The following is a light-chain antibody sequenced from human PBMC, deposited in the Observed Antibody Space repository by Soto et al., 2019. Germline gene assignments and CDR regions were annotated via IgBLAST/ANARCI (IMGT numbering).Light chain of an antibody. J-gene: IGKJ2*01. V-gene: IGKV1-39*01. CDR2: AAS. CDR3: QQSYIAPHT. CDR1: QSVTRY. Sequence: DIQMTQSPSSLSASVGDRVTITCRTSQSVTRYLNWYQQKPGKAPKLLIYAASGLHGGVPSRFSGSGSGTEFTLTISSLQPDDFGTSYCQQSYIAPHTFGQGTKLEIK.